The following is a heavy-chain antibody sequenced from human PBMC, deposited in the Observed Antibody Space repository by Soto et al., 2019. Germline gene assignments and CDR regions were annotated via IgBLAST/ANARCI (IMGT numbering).Heavy chain of an antibody. J-gene: IGHJ5*02. CDR3: ARHRHPRGTVGATSPLDP. D-gene: IGHD1-26*01. CDR2: HYSGGST. CDR1: GFSVSSNY. V-gene: IGHV3-53*01. Sequence: GGSLRLPCAISGFSVSSNYLIWVRQAPGKGLEWVSVHYSGGSTYYADSVQGRFTISRDKSNNTLYLQMRRVRAEDTAVYFCARHRHPRGTVGATSPLDPWGQGTQVTVSS.